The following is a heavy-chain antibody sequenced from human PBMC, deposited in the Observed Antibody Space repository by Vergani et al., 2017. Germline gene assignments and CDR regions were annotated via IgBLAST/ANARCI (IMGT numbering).Heavy chain of an antibody. CDR1: GYTFSNYY. D-gene: IGHD3-9*01. CDR2: INPSGGHT. CDR3: ARGDYGILSGYGF. Sequence: QVQVVQSGAEVKKSGASVKVSCKTSGYTFSNYYMHWVRQAPGQGLEWMGIINPSGGHTNYAQKFQGRVTMTRDTSTSTVYMELSSLRSEDTAIYYCARGDYGILSGYGFWGQGTLVTVS. J-gene: IGHJ4*03. V-gene: IGHV1-46*01.